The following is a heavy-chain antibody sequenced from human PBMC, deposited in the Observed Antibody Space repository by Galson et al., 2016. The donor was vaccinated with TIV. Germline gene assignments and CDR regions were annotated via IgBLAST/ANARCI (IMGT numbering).Heavy chain of an antibody. CDR3: AKSSRDCIPTTTCRHRFYYNMEV. J-gene: IGHJ6*03. D-gene: IGHD3-3*01. V-gene: IGHV3-33*06. CDR2: IWYDGSNK. Sequence: LRLSCAVSGFIFSDYAMHWVRQAPGQGLEWVAMIWYDGSNKDYADSVKGRFTISRDNSKNTLYLQMNTLRAEDSAVYYCAKSSRDCIPTTTCRHRFYYNMEVWGKGTTVTVSS. CDR1: GFIFSDYA.